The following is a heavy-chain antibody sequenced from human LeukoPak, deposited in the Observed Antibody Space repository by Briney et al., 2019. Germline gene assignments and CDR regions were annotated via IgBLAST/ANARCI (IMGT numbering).Heavy chain of an antibody. J-gene: IGHJ1*01. Sequence: GGSLRLSCTVSGFTLSSYEMSWIRQAPGKGLEWVSSIDYDGGNGHYTDSAKGRFTISRDNSNNTLFLHLNSLRGEDTAVYYCTRNSGWYGLSWGQGTLVTVSS. CDR3: TRNSGWYGLS. CDR1: GFTLSSYE. CDR2: IDYDGGNG. D-gene: IGHD6-19*01. V-gene: IGHV3-23*01.